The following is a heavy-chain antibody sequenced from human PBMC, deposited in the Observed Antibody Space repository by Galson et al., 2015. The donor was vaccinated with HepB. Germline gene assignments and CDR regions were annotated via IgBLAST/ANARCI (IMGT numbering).Heavy chain of an antibody. Sequence: CAIAGCSVSSNSAAWYWIRQSPPRGLQWLGRTYYRYKWYNDYAVSEKSQITITPDTSKNQFSLQLNTVTPEDTAVYYCARDLGRVQLWIREDCAFDIWGQGTMVTVSS. CDR2: TYYRYKWYN. V-gene: IGHV6-1*01. D-gene: IGHD5-18*01. CDR3: ARDLGRVQLWIREDCAFDI. J-gene: IGHJ3*02. CDR1: GCSVSSNSAA.